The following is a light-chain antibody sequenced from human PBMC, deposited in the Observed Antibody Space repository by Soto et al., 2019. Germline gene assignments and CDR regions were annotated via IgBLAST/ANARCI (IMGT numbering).Light chain of an antibody. Sequence: QSVLTQPPSVSGAPGQRVTISCTGSSSNIGAGYDVHWYQQLPGTAPKLLISGNSNRPSGVPDRFSGSKSGTSASLAITGLQAEDEADYCCQSYDSSLSAVVFGGGSKLTVL. V-gene: IGLV1-40*01. CDR3: QSYDSSLSAVV. CDR1: SSNIGAGYD. J-gene: IGLJ2*01. CDR2: GNS.